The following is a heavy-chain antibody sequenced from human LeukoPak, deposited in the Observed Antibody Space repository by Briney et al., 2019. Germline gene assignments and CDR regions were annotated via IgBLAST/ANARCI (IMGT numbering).Heavy chain of an antibody. J-gene: IGHJ5*02. CDR2: IYSGGST. Sequence: PGGSLRLSSAASGFTVSSNYMSWVRQAPGKGLEWVSVIYSGGSTYYADSVKGRFTISRDNTKNTLYLQMNSLRAEDTAVYYCARDGRLDWFDPWGQGTLVTVSS. CDR1: GFTVSSNY. D-gene: IGHD1-26*01. CDR3: ARDGRLDWFDP. V-gene: IGHV3-66*01.